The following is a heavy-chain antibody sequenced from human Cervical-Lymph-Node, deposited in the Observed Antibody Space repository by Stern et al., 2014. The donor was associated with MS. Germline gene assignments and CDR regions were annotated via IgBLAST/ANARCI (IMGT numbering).Heavy chain of an antibody. CDR1: GFTFSSYG. J-gene: IGHJ4*02. CDR2: ISYYGKLK. Sequence: VQLVESGGAVVQPGRSLRLSCAASGFTFSSYGMHWVRQAPGKGLEWVTVISYYGKLKYYPASVKGRLTISRDNSKNTLHLQMNSVTPDDTAIYYCARDYEDTSMLFDHWGQGTLVTVSS. V-gene: IGHV3-30*03. D-gene: IGHD2-8*01. CDR3: ARDYEDTSMLFDH.